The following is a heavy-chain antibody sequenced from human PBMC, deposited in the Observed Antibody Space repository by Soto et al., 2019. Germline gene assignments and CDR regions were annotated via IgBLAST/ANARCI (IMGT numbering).Heavy chain of an antibody. D-gene: IGHD2-2*01. V-gene: IGHV4-30-4*01. CDR3: ARASWDAFDI. CDR2: IYYSGST. J-gene: IGHJ3*02. CDR1: GGSISSGDYY. Sequence: SETRSLTWTVSGGSISSGDYYGIGIRQPPGKGLEWIGYIYYSGSTYYNPSLKSRVTISVDTSKNQFSLKLSSVTAADTAVYYCARASWDAFDIWGQGTMVTVSS.